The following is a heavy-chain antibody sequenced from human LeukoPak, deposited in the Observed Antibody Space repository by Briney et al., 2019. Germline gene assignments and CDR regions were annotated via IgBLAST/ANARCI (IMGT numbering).Heavy chain of an antibody. D-gene: IGHD4-17*01. CDR2: INSDGSST. CDR3: AKVGYGDLDY. Sequence: PGGSLRLSCAASGFAFSSYWMHWVRQAPGKGLVWVSHINSDGSSTSYADSVKGRFTISRDNSKNTLYLQMNSLRAEDAAVYYCAKVGYGDLDYWGQGTLVTVSS. CDR1: GFAFSSYW. V-gene: IGHV3-74*01. J-gene: IGHJ4*02.